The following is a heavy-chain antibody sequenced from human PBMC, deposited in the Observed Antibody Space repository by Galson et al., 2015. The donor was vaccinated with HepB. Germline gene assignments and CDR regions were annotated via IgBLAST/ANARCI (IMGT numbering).Heavy chain of an antibody. CDR1: GYTFTSYY. D-gene: IGHD1-26*01. CDR2: INPSGGST. Sequence: SVKVSCKASGYTFTSYYMHWVRQAPGQGLEWMGIINPSGGSTSYAQKFQGRVTMTRDPSTSTVYMELSSLRSEDTAVYFCARAVYSGSYHFNYWGQGTLVAVSS. V-gene: IGHV1-46*01. CDR3: ARAVYSGSYHFNY. J-gene: IGHJ4*02.